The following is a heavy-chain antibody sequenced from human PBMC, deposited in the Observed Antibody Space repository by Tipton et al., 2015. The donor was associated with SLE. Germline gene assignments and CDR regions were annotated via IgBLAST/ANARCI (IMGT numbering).Heavy chain of an antibody. D-gene: IGHD4-17*01. CDR3: ARDGRGLTVSFDAFDI. CDR2: ISSSSSTI. Sequence: SLRLSCTASGFTFGDYAMSWFRQAPGKGLEWVSYISSSSSTIYYADSVKGRFTISRDNAKNSLYLQMNSLRAEDTAVYYCARDGRGLTVSFDAFDIWGQGTMVTVSS. CDR1: GFTFGDYA. J-gene: IGHJ3*02. V-gene: IGHV3-48*01.